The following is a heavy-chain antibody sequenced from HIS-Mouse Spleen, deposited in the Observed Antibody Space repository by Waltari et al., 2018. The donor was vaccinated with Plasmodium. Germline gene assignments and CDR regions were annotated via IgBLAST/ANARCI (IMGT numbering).Heavy chain of an antibody. CDR2: IKSKTEGGTT. CDR3: GMVRGVIIDY. Sequence: EVQLVESGGGLVKPGGSLRLSWSASGFTFSNARMSWVGQAPGKGLEWVGRIKSKTEGGTTDYAAPVKGRFTISRDDSKNTLYLQMNSLKTEDTAVYYCGMVRGVIIDYWGQGTLVTVSS. J-gene: IGHJ4*02. CDR1: GFTFSNAR. D-gene: IGHD3-10*01. V-gene: IGHV3-15*01.